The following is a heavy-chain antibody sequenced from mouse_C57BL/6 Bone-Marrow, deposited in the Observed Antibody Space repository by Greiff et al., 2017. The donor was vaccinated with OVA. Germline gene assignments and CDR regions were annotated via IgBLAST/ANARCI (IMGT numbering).Heavy chain of an antibody. V-gene: IGHV1-72*01. D-gene: IGHD4-1*01. CDR2: IDPNSGGT. CDR1: GYTFTSSW. Sequence: QVQLQQPGAELVKPGASVKLSCKASGYTFTSSWMHWVKQRPGRGLEWIGRIDPNSGGTKYNEKFKSKATLTVDKPSSTAYKQHSSLTSEDAAVYYCARPRTGHYAMDYWGQGTSVTVSS. CDR3: ARPRTGHYAMDY. J-gene: IGHJ4*01.